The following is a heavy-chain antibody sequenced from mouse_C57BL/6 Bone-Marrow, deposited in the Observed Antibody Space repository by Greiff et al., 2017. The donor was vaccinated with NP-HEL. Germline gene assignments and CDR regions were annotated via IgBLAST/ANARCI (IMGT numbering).Heavy chain of an antibody. J-gene: IGHJ3*01. CDR1: GYTFTSYG. CDR3: ARRPPTGTGAY. D-gene: IGHD4-1*02. CDR2: IYPRSGNT. Sequence: LVESGAELARPGASVKLSCKASGYTFTSYGISWVKQRTGQGLEWIGEIYPRSGNTYYNEKFKGKATLTADKCSSTANMELRSLTSEDSAVYFSARRPPTGTGAYWGQGTLVTVSA. V-gene: IGHV1-81*01.